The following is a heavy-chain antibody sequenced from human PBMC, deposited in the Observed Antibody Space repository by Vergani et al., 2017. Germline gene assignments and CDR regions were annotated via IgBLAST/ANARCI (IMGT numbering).Heavy chain of an antibody. V-gene: IGHV4-61*02. D-gene: IGHD6-19*01. Sequence: QVQLQESGPGLVKPSQTLSLTCTVSGGSFSTGGQSWTCLRQSAGKGLEWIVRIYTSAATNYNPSLRSRAIMSVDASKKQFSLTLTSVTAADTAVYYCASDTHSGQRADRWGQGILVTVTS. CDR1: GGSFSTGGQS. CDR2: IYTSAAT. CDR3: ASDTHSGQRADR. J-gene: IGHJ5*02.